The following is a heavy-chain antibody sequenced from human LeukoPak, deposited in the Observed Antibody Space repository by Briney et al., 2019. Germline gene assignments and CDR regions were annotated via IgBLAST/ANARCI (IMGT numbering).Heavy chain of an antibody. CDR1: SGSIFSSNW. Sequence: SETLSLTCAVSSGSIFSSNWWSWVRQPPGKGLEWIGQIFHSGSTYYNPSLKSRVTISVDTSKNQFSLKLSSVTAADTAVYYCARGYSSPHFDYWGQGTLVTVSS. V-gene: IGHV4-4*02. J-gene: IGHJ4*02. D-gene: IGHD6-19*01. CDR2: IFHSGST. CDR3: ARGYSSPHFDY.